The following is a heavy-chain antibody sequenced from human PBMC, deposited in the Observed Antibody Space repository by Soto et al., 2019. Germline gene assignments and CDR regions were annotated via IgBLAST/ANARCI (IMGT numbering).Heavy chain of an antibody. CDR2: IYYSGST. V-gene: IGHV4-59*08. D-gene: IGHD5-12*01. CDR3: ATHSGYDWNAFDI. Sequence: QVQLQESGPGLVKPSETLSLTSTVSGGSISSYYWSWIRQPPGKGLEWIGYIYYSGSTNYNPSLKSRVTISVDTSKNQFSLKLSSVTAADTAVYYCATHSGYDWNAFDIWGQGTMVTVSS. J-gene: IGHJ3*02. CDR1: GGSISSYY.